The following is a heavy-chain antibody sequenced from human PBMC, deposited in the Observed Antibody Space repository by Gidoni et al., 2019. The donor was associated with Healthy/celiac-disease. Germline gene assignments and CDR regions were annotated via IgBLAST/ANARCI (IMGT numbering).Heavy chain of an antibody. Sequence: QVQLQESGPGLVKPSETLSLTCTVSGGSISSYYWSWIRQPPGKGLEWIGYIYYSGSTNYNPSLKSRVTLSVDTSKNQFSLKLSSVTAADTAVYYCARGAEYFQNWGQGTLVTVSS. CDR2: IYYSGST. V-gene: IGHV4-59*08. J-gene: IGHJ1*01. CDR1: GGSISSYY. CDR3: ARGAEYFQN.